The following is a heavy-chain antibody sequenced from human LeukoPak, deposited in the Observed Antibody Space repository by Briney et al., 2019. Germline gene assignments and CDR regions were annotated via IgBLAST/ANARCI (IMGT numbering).Heavy chain of an antibody. Sequence: GGSLRLSCAASGFTFSSYSMNWARQAPGKGLEWVSSISSSSSYIYYADSVKGRFTISRDNAKNSLYLQMNSLRAEDTAVYYCARVPLTTVTTDFDYWGQGTLVTVSS. J-gene: IGHJ4*02. CDR3: ARVPLTTVTTDFDY. D-gene: IGHD4-17*01. V-gene: IGHV3-21*01. CDR2: ISSSSSYI. CDR1: GFTFSSYS.